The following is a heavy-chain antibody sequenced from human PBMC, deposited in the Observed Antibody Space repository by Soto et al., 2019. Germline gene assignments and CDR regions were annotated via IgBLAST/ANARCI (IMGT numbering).Heavy chain of an antibody. D-gene: IGHD4-17*01. Sequence: ASVKVSCTASGGTFSSYAISWVRQAPGQGLEWMGGIIPIFGTANYAQKFQGRVTITADKSTSTAYMELSSLRSEDTAVYYCARDTPYGGYYGMDVWGQGTTVTVSS. J-gene: IGHJ6*02. CDR2: IIPIFGTA. V-gene: IGHV1-69*06. CDR1: GGTFSSYA. CDR3: ARDTPYGGYYGMDV.